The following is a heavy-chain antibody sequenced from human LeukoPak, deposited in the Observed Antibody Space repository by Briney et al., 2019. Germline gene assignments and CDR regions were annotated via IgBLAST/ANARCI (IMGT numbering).Heavy chain of an antibody. CDR2: ISSSGSTI. Sequence: GGSLRLSCAASGFTFSSYEMNWVRQAPGKGLEWVSYISSSGSTIYYADSVKGRFTISRDNAKNSLYLQMNSLRAEDTAVYYCAREWVVAAIPGPIDVWGKGTTVTVSS. D-gene: IGHD2-15*01. V-gene: IGHV3-48*03. CDR3: AREWVVAAIPGPIDV. CDR1: GFTFSSYE. J-gene: IGHJ6*03.